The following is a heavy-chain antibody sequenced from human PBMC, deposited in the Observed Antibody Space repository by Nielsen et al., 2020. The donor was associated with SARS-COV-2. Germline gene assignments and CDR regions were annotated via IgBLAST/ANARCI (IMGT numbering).Heavy chain of an antibody. CDR1: GFTFGDAI. V-gene: IGHV3-73*01. CDR3: KHYYDMDV. CDR2: IRSKTNNYET. Sequence: ETLSLTCAASGFTFGDAIIHWVRQASGKGLEWVGRIRSKTNNYETSYAASVKGRFIISRDESKNMAYLQMNSLKTDDTAVYYCKHYYDMDVWGQGTTVTVPS. J-gene: IGHJ6*02.